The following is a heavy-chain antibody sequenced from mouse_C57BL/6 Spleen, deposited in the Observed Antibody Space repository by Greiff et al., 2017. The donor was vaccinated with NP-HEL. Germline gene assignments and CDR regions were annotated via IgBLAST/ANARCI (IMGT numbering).Heavy chain of an antibody. D-gene: IGHD1-1*01. J-gene: IGHJ2*01. CDR2: ISSGSSTI. Sequence: EVKLVESGGGLVKPGGSLKLSCAASGFTFSDYGMHWVRQAPEKGLEWVAYISSGSSTIYYADTVKGRFTISRDNAKNTLFLQMTSLRSEDTAMYYCARYRSSYDYFDYWGQGTTLTVSS. CDR3: ARYRSSYDYFDY. CDR1: GFTFSDYG. V-gene: IGHV5-17*01.